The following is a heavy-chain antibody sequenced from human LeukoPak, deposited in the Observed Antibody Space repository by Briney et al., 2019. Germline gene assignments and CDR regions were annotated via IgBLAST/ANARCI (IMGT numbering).Heavy chain of an antibody. D-gene: IGHD3-10*01. V-gene: IGHV3-48*03. CDR1: GFTFSSYE. Sequence: GGSLRLSCAASGFTFSSYEMNWVRQAPGKGLEWVSYISSSGSTIYYADSVKGRFTISRDNAKNSLYLQMNSLRAEDTAVYYCARDGGGSGSYYYYYMDVWGKGTTVTVSS. J-gene: IGHJ6*03. CDR2: ISSSGSTI. CDR3: ARDGGGSGSYYYYYMDV.